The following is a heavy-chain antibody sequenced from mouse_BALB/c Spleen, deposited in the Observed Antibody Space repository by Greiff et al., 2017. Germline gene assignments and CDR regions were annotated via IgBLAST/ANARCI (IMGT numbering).Heavy chain of an antibody. J-gene: IGHJ3*01. CDR2: IYPGNSDT. Sequence: EVQLQQSGTVLARPGASVKMSCKASGYTFTSYWMHWVKQRPGQGLEWIGAIYPGNSDTSYNQKFKGKAKLTAVTSTSTAYMELSSLTNEDSAVYYCTSGVYDCDAWFAYWGQGTLVTVSA. V-gene: IGHV1-5*01. CDR3: TSGVYDCDAWFAY. D-gene: IGHD2-4*01. CDR1: GYTFTSYW.